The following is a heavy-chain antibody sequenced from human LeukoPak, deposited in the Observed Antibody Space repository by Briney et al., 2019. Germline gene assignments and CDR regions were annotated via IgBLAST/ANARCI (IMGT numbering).Heavy chain of an antibody. CDR2: VSSSSDII. J-gene: IGHJ4*02. Sequence: GGSLRLSCAGSGFTFTSYSMNWVRHAPGKGLEWVSYVSSSSDIIYYADSVKGRFTISRDNAKNSLYLQLNRLRDEDTAVYYCAKEHDSSGYLDWGQGTLVTVSS. V-gene: IGHV3-48*02. D-gene: IGHD3-22*01. CDR3: AKEHDSSGYLD. CDR1: GFTFTSYS.